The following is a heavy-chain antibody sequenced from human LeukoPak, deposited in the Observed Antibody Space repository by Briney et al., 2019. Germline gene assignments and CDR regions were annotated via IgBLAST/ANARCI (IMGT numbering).Heavy chain of an antibody. Sequence: GGSLRLSCAASGFTFSSYSMNWVRQAPGKGLEWVSSISSSSSYIYYADSVKGRFTISRDDAKNSLYLQMNSLRAEDTAVYYCARGLLWFGELTRGAFDYWGQGTLVTVSS. D-gene: IGHD3-10*01. CDR1: GFTFSSYS. CDR3: ARGLLWFGELTRGAFDY. V-gene: IGHV3-21*01. CDR2: ISSSSSYI. J-gene: IGHJ4*02.